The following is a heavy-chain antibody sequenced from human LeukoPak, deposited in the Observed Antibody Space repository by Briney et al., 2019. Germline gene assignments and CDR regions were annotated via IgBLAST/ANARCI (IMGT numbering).Heavy chain of an antibody. V-gene: IGHV3-23*01. CDR1: GFTFSSYA. CDR2: ISGTGSST. CDR3: AKDRGRYYDSSGFYWGYYFDS. D-gene: IGHD3-22*01. J-gene: IGHJ4*02. Sequence: GGSLRLSCAATGFTFSSYAVNWVRQAPGKGLEWVSTISGTGSSTYYADSVKGRFTISRDNSKDTLYLQMSSLRAEDTAVYYCAKDRGRYYDSSGFYWGYYFDSWGQGILVTVST.